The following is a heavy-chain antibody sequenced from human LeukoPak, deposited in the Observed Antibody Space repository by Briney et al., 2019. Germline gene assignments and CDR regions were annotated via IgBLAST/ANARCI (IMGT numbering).Heavy chain of an antibody. CDR1: GGSISTYY. CDR3: ATLTGYSSESWFDP. V-gene: IGHV4-34*01. Sequence: SETLSLTCTVSGGSISTYYWSWIRQPPGKGLEWIGEINHNEFTNYNPSLKNRVTITIDTSKNQFSLKLSSVTAADTAVYYCATLTGYSSESWFDPWGQGILVTVSS. J-gene: IGHJ5*02. D-gene: IGHD3-9*01. CDR2: INHNEFT.